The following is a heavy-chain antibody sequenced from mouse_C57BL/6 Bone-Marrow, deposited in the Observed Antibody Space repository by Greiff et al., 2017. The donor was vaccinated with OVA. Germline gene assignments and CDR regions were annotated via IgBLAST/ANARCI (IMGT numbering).Heavy chain of an antibody. V-gene: IGHV1-55*01. CDR1: GYTFTSYW. J-gene: IGHJ3*01. Sequence: VKLMESGAELVKPGASVKMSCKASGYTFTSYWITWVKQRPGQGLEWIGDIYPGSGSTNYNEKFKSKATLTVDTSSSTAYMQLSSLTSEDSAVYYCARREWLLHVAYWGQGTLVTVSA. CDR3: ARREWLLHVAY. D-gene: IGHD2-3*01. CDR2: IYPGSGST.